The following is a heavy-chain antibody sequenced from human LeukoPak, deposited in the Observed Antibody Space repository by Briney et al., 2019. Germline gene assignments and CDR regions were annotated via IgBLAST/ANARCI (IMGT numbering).Heavy chain of an antibody. J-gene: IGHJ4*02. V-gene: IGHV3-48*03. CDR2: ISSSGSTI. D-gene: IGHD3-22*01. Sequence: GGSLRLSCAASGFTFSSYEMNWVRQAPGKGLEWVSYISSSGSTIYYADSVKGRFTISRDNAKNSLYLQMNSLRAEDTAVYYCAKDLNIYYDSSGYYNWGQGTLVTVSS. CDR3: AKDLNIYYDSSGYYN. CDR1: GFTFSSYE.